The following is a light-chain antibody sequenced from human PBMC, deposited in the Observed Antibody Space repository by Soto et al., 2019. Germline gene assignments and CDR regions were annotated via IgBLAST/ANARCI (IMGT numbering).Light chain of an antibody. V-gene: IGLV2-8*01. J-gene: IGLJ1*01. CDR1: SSDVGGYNY. CDR2: EVS. Sequence: QSALTQPPSASGSPGQSVTISCTGTSSDVGGYNYVSWYQQHPGKAPKLMIYEVSKRPSGVPDRFSGSKSGNTASLTVSGLQAEDEADYYCSSYAGTLYVFGYGTKVTVL. CDR3: SSYAGTLYV.